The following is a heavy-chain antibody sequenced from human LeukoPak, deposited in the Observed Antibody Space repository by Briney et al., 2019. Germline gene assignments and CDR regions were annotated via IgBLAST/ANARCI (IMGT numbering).Heavy chain of an antibody. CDR2: IDPSDSYT. CDR1: GYSFTSYW. J-gene: IGHJ4*02. D-gene: IGHD3-9*01. Sequence: GESLKISCKGSGYSFTSYWISWVRQMPGKGLEWMGRIDPSDSYTNYSPSFQGHVTISADKSISTAYLQWSSLKASDTAMYYCARRYYDILTGYYDFDYWGQGTLVTVSS. V-gene: IGHV5-10-1*01. CDR3: ARRYYDILTGYYDFDY.